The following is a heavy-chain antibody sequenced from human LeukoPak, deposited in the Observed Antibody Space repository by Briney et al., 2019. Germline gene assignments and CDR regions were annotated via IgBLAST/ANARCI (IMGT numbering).Heavy chain of an antibody. CDR1: GDSISRGGDY. J-gene: IGHJ4*02. Sequence: SETLSLTCSVSGDSISRGGDYWTWIRQHPEKGLEWIGYISGSGSTYYSPSLRRRVTVSADTSKNQFSLKLTSVTAADTAVFYCARVPIIRGVIEDWGQGTLVSVSS. CDR2: ISGSGST. D-gene: IGHD3-10*01. CDR3: ARVPIIRGVIED. V-gene: IGHV4-31*03.